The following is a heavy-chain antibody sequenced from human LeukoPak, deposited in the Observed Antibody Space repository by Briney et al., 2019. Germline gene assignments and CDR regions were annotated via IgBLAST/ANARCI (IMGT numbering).Heavy chain of an antibody. CDR3: AKNRPQLLWFGELFLFDY. D-gene: IGHD3-10*01. CDR1: GFTFSSYA. CDR2: ISGSGGST. Sequence: GRSLRLSCAASGFTFSSYAMSWVRQPPGKGLEWVSAISGSGGSTYYADSVKGRFTISRDNSKNTLYLQMNSLRAEDTAVYYCAKNRPQLLWFGELFLFDYWGQGTLVTVSS. V-gene: IGHV3-23*01. J-gene: IGHJ4*02.